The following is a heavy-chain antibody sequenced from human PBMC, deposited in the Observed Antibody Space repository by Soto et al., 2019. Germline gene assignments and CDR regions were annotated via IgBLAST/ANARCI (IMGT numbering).Heavy chain of an antibody. V-gene: IGHV3-33*01. Sequence: QVQLVESGGGVVQPGRSLRLSCAASGFTFSSYGMHWVRQAPGKGLEWVAVIWYDGSNKYYADSVKGRFTISRDNSKNTLYLQMNSLRAEDTAVYYCARDLQQDYTNRRDYYYYGMDVWGQGTTVTVSS. J-gene: IGHJ6*02. CDR1: GFTFSSYG. D-gene: IGHD4-4*01. CDR3: ARDLQQDYTNRRDYYYYGMDV. CDR2: IWYDGSNK.